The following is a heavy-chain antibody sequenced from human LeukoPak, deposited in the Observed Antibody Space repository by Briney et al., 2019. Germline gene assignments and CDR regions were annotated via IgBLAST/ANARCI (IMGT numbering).Heavy chain of an antibody. D-gene: IGHD3-3*01. Sequence: PGGSLRLSCAASGFTFSSYAMSWVRQAPGKGLEWVSSISDSGGRTYHADSVKGRFTISRDNAKNTLYLQMNSLRAEDTAVYYCASDFWSGYYTPMGVNYWGQGTLVTVSS. V-gene: IGHV3-23*01. CDR1: GFTFSSYA. CDR2: ISDSGGRT. J-gene: IGHJ4*02. CDR3: ASDFWSGYYTPMGVNY.